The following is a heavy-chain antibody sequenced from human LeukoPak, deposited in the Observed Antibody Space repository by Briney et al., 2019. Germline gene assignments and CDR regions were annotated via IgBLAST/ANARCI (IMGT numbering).Heavy chain of an antibody. D-gene: IGHD3-10*01. J-gene: IGHJ3*02. CDR3: ARGLGINGLALDM. CDR1: AFTVSSKW. CDR2: IKQDGSEK. Sequence: GGSLRLSCAASAFTVSSKWMSWVRQVPGKGLEWVANIKQDGSEKDYVDSVKGRFTSSRDNAKNSLYLQMNSLRAEDTAVYYCARGLGINGLALDMWGQGTMVTVSS. V-gene: IGHV3-7*05.